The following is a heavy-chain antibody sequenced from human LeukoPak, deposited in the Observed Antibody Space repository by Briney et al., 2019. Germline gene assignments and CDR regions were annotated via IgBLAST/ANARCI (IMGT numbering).Heavy chain of an antibody. CDR2: INPNSGGT. V-gene: IGHV1-2*02. Sequence: ASVKVSCKASGYTFTGYYMHWVRQAPGQGLEWMGWINPNSGGTNYAQKFQGRVTMTRDTSINTAYMELSRLRSDDTAVYYCARDSSHYGSGSYYNTYYFDYWGRGTLVTVSS. CDR3: ARDSSHYGSGSYYNTYYFDY. D-gene: IGHD3-10*01. CDR1: GYTFTGYY. J-gene: IGHJ4*02.